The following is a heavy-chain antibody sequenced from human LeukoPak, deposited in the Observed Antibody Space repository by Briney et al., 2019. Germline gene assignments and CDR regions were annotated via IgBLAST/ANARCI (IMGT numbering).Heavy chain of an antibody. V-gene: IGHV3-30*04. D-gene: IGHD3-22*01. J-gene: IGHJ4*02. CDR2: ISYDGSNK. CDR1: GITFSSYA. Sequence: GGSLRLSCAASGITFSSYAMHWVRQAPGKGLEWVAVISYDGSNKYYADSVKGRFTISRDNSDNAVYLQMDSLRTADTAVYYCAKGPDTGGYYSPDYWGQGTLVTVSS. CDR3: AKGPDTGGYYSPDY.